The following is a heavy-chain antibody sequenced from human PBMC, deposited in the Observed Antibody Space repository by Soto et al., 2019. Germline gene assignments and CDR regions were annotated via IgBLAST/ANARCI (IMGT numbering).Heavy chain of an antibody. CDR3: ARASSISSIHY. V-gene: IGHV4-59*01. CDR1: GGSISSYY. D-gene: IGHD3-3*02. CDR2: IYYSGST. J-gene: IGHJ4*02. Sequence: SETLSLTCTVSGGSISSYYWSWIRQPPGKGLEWIGYIYYSGSTNYNPSLKSRVTISVDTSKNQFSLKLSSVTAADTAVYYCARASSISSIHYWGQGTLVTVSS.